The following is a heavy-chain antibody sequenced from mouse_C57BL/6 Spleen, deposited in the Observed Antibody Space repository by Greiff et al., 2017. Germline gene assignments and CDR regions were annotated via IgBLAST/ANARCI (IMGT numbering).Heavy chain of an antibody. V-gene: IGHV2-2*01. Sequence: QVQLQQSGPGLVQPSQSLSITCTVSGFSLTSYGVHWVRQSPGKGLEWLGVIWSGGGTDDNAAFISRLSISKDNSKSQVFIKMNSLQADDTAIYYCARRRTGAMDYWGQGTSVTVSS. CDR1: GFSLTSYG. J-gene: IGHJ4*01. CDR2: IWSGGGT. CDR3: ARRRTGAMDY.